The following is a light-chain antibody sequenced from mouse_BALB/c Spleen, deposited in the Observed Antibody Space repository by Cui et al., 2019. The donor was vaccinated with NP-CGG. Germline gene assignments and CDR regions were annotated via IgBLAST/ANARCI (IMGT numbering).Light chain of an antibody. CDR3: ALWFSNHWV. V-gene: IGLV1*01. CDR2: GTN. CDR1: TGAVTTSNY. J-gene: IGLJ1*01. Sequence: HALVRQRSPHTTSPGEAVTLTCRSSTGAVTTSNYANWVQEKPDHLFTGLIGGTNNRPPGVPARFSGSLIGNKAALTITGAQTEDETIYFCALWFSNHWVFGGGTKLTVL.